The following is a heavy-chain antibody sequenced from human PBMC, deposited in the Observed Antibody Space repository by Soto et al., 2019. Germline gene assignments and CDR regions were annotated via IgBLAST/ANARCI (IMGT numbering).Heavy chain of an antibody. Sequence: GASVKVSCKASGYTFTVYTMHWVRQAPGQGLEWMGWINPNSGGTNYAQKFQGWVTMTRDTSISTAYMELSRLRSDDTAVYYCARDSIAARPGGDYWGQGTLVTVSS. J-gene: IGHJ4*02. CDR3: ARDSIAARPGGDY. V-gene: IGHV1-2*04. CDR2: INPNSGGT. CDR1: GYTFTVYT. D-gene: IGHD6-6*01.